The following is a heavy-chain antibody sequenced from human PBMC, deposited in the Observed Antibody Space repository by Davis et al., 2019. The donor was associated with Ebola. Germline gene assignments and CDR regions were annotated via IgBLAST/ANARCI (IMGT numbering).Heavy chain of an antibody. V-gene: IGHV3-23*01. J-gene: IGHJ4*02. CDR3: AKDDEDIVVVPPPMF. D-gene: IGHD2-2*01. Sequence: GESLKISCAASGFTFSRYAMSWVRQAPGKGLEWVSAITGSGSRTYYADSVKGRFTISRDNSKNTRYLQMTSLSAEDTALYYCAKDDEDIVVVPPPMFWGQGTLVTVSS. CDR2: ITGSGSRT. CDR1: GFTFSRYA.